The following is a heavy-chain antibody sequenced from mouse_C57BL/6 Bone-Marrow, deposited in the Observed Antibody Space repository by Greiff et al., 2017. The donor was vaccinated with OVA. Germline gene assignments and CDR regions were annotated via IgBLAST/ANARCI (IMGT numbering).Heavy chain of an antibody. CDR2: IDPSDSYT. CDR1: GYTFTSYW. D-gene: IGHD2-3*01. Sequence: QVQLKQPGAELVRPGTSVKLSCKASGYTFTSYWMHWVKQRPGQGLEWIGVIDPSDSYTNYNQKFKGKATLTVDTSSSTAYMQLSSLTSEDSAVYYCARADGYYYFDYWGQGTTLTVSS. CDR3: ARADGYYYFDY. V-gene: IGHV1-59*01. J-gene: IGHJ2*01.